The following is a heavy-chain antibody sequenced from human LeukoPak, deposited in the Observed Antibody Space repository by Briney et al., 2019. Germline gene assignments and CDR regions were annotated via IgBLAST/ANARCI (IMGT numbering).Heavy chain of an antibody. Sequence: GGSLRLSCSASGFTFSRYTMYWVRQAPGKGLEYVSAITSNGGSTYYAGSVKGRFTISRDSSKNTLFLQMSGLRPEDTAVYYCVRYSSGLDYWGQGTLVTVSS. CDR1: GFTFSRYT. J-gene: IGHJ4*02. CDR2: ITSNGGST. D-gene: IGHD6-19*01. CDR3: VRYSSGLDY. V-gene: IGHV3-64D*06.